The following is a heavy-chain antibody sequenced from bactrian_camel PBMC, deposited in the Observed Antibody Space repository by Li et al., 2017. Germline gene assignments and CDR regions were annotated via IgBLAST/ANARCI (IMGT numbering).Heavy chain of an antibody. J-gene: IGHJ4*01. CDR3: AAVAEGRTVEGGVSLWTLFESGY. Sequence: HVQLVESGGGSVQAGGSLRLSCVASGYSDFCMGWFRQAPGKEREGVAGIDSDGSTSYADSVKGRFTISKDSAKNTLYLQMNSLKPEDTAMYYCAAVAEGRTVEGGVSLWTLFESGYWGQGTQVTVS. V-gene: IGHV3S53*01. CDR1: GYSDFC. CDR2: IDSDGST. D-gene: IGHD3*01.